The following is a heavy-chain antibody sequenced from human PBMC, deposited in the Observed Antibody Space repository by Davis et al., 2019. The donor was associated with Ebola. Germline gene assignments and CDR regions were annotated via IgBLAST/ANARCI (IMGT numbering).Heavy chain of an antibody. J-gene: IGHJ6*02. V-gene: IGHV4-59*01. CDR2: IYYSGST. Sequence: SETLSLTCIVSGGSISSYYWSWIRQPPGKGLEWIGYIYYSGSTNYNPSLKSRVTISVDTSKNQFSLKLSSVTAADTAVYYCARGGRATWYYYYYGMDVWGQGTTVTVSS. CDR1: GGSISSYY. D-gene: IGHD1-26*01. CDR3: ARGGRATWYYYYYGMDV.